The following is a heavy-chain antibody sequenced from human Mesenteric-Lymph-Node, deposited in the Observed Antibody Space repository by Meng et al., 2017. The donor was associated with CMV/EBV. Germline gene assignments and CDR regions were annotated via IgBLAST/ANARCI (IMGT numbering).Heavy chain of an antibody. J-gene: IGHJ6*02. Sequence: GGSLRLSCAASGFSFSDYAMTWVRQAPGKGLEWVSVIYSGGSSTYYADSVKGRFTISRDNSKNTLYLQMNSLRAEDTAVYYCAKDGDVLLWFGELLSGHPEYYYYGMDVWGQGTTVTVSS. D-gene: IGHD3-10*01. V-gene: IGHV3-23*03. CDR3: AKDGDVLLWFGELLSGHPEYYYYGMDV. CDR2: IYSGGSST. CDR1: GFSFSDYA.